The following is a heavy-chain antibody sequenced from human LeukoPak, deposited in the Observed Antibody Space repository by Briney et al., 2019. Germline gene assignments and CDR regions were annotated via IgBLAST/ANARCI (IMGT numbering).Heavy chain of an antibody. J-gene: IGHJ6*03. CDR3: ARGDFCSSTNCYLRPMDV. Sequence: WETLSLPCTVSGGSISDYYWIWIRQPPGKGLEGIGYIYYSGSTTYNPSLKSRLIMSVDTAKNQFSLKLRSVTAADTAVYYCARGDFCSSTNCYLRPMDVWGKGTTVTVSS. D-gene: IGHD2-2*01. V-gene: IGHV4-59*01. CDR1: GGSISDYY. CDR2: IYYSGST.